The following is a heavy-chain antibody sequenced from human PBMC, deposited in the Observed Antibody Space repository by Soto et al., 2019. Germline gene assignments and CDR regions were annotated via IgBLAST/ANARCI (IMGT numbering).Heavy chain of an antibody. CDR3: ARGPPRSGCFDY. CDR1: GYTFTSYA. D-gene: IGHD6-19*01. CDR2: INAGNGNT. J-gene: IGHJ4*02. V-gene: IGHV1-3*01. Sequence: QVQLVQSGAEVKKPGASVKVSCKASGYTFTSYAMHWVRQAPGQRLEWMGWINAGNGNTKYSQKFQGRVTITRDTSASTAYMELSSLRSEDTAVYYCARGPPRSGCFDYWGQGTLVTVSS.